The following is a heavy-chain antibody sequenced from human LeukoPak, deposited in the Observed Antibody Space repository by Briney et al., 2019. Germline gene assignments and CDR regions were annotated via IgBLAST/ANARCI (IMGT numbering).Heavy chain of an antibody. V-gene: IGHV3-23*01. D-gene: IGHD3-10*01. Sequence: GGSLKLSCAASQFTFSDYGMSWVRQGPGKGLEWVSFTSGTGRSTYYADSVKGRFTISRDNSKHTVYLQMSSLTVDDTAFYYCAKSTGSGILFPNDYWGQGTLVTVSS. CDR3: AKSTGSGILFPNDY. CDR2: TSGTGRST. CDR1: QFTFSDYG. J-gene: IGHJ4*02.